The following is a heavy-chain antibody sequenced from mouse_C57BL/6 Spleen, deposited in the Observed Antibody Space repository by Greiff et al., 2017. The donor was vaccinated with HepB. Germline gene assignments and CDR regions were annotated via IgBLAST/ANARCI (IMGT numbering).Heavy chain of an antibody. CDR1: GFSLSTSGMG. J-gene: IGHJ2*01. D-gene: IGHD1-1*01. V-gene: IGHV8-12*01. CDR2: IYWDDDK. CDR3: AQITKVVATGYFDY. Sequence: QVQLKESGPGILQSSHTLSLTCSFSGFSLSTSGMGLSWIRHPSGKGLEWLAHIYWDDDKRYNPSLKSRPTIPKDTSRNQVFLKITSVDTADTATYYCAQITKVVATGYFDYGGKGTTLTVSS.